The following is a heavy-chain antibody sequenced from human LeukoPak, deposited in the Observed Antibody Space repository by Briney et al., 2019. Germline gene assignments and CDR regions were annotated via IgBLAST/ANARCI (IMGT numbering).Heavy chain of an antibody. J-gene: IGHJ4*02. CDR1: GFTFSNYG. Sequence: GGSLRLSCAASGFTFSNYGMHWVRQAPGKGLEWVAFIPYDGSNKYYADSLQGRFTISRDNSMNTLYLQMSSLRAEDTVIYYCAKDICGGNCYPHGGYWGQGTLVTVSS. CDR3: AKDICGGNCYPHGGY. V-gene: IGHV3-30*02. D-gene: IGHD2-21*01. CDR2: IPYDGSNK.